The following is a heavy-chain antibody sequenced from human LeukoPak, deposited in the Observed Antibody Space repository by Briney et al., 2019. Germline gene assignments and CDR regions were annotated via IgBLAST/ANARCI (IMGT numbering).Heavy chain of an antibody. Sequence: GGSLRLSRAASGFTFSSYAMSWVRQAPGKGLEWVSAISGSGGSTYYADSVKGRFTISRDNSKNTLYLQMNSLRAEDTAVYYCAKAPPVGSGSYYSFSHYFDYWGQGTLVTVSS. J-gene: IGHJ4*02. V-gene: IGHV3-23*01. CDR3: AKAPPVGSGSYYSFSHYFDY. CDR1: GFTFSSYA. CDR2: ISGSGGST. D-gene: IGHD1-26*01.